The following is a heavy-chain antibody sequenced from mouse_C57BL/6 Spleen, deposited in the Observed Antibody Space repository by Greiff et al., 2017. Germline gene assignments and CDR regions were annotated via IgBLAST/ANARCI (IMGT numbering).Heavy chain of an antibody. J-gene: IGHJ2*01. CDR3: ARSELGLFDY. D-gene: IGHD4-1*01. CDR2: INPSSGYT. Sequence: QVQLQQSGAELARPGASVKMSCKASGYTFTSYTMHWVKQRPGQGLEWIGYINPSSGYTKYNQKFKDKATLTADKSSSTAYMQLSSLTSEDSAVYYCARSELGLFDYWGQGTTLTVSS. V-gene: IGHV1-4*01. CDR1: GYTFTSYT.